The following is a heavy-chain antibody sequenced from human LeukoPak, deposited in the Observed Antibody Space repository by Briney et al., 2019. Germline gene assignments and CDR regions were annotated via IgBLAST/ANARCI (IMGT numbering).Heavy chain of an antibody. CDR2: INHSGST. D-gene: IGHD5-12*01. CDR1: GGSISSYY. CDR3: ARGGPGSRGYGGWLDP. V-gene: IGHV4-34*01. J-gene: IGHJ5*02. Sequence: SETLSLTCTVSGGSISSYYWSWIRQPPGKGLEWIGEINHSGSTNYNPSLKSRVTISVGTSNNQFSLKLKSLTAADTAVYYCARGGPGSRGYGGWLDPWGQGTLVTVSS.